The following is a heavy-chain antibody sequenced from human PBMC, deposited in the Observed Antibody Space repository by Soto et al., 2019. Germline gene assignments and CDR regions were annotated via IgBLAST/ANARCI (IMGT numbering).Heavy chain of an antibody. Sequence: QVQLQESGPGLVKPSGTLSLTCAVSGGSISSSNWWSWVRQPPGKGLEWIGEIYHSGSTNYNPSLKSRVTISVEESKHQFSLKLSSVTAADTAVYYCARDFVVVPAAIAGPNGMDVWGQGTTVTVSS. CDR2: IYHSGST. J-gene: IGHJ6*02. CDR3: ARDFVVVPAAIAGPNGMDV. CDR1: GGSISSSNW. D-gene: IGHD2-2*01. V-gene: IGHV4-4*02.